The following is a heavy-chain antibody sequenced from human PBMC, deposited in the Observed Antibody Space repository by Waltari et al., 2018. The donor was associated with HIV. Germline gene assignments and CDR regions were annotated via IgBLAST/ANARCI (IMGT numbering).Heavy chain of an antibody. V-gene: IGHV3-30*02. CDR1: GFSFRISG. CDR3: AKELRSGYSYYYYGMDV. CDR2: IRYDGNTK. D-gene: IGHD2-15*01. J-gene: IGHJ6*02. Sequence: QGQLVESGGGVVQPGGSLSLPCAASGFSFRISGLHWARQAPGKGLEWVTFIRYDGNTKYYADSVKGRFTISRDNSKNTLYLQMSSLRAEDTAVYYCAKELRSGYSYYYYGMDVWGQGTTVTVSS.